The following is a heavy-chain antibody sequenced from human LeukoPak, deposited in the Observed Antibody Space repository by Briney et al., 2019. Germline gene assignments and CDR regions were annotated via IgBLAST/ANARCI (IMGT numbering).Heavy chain of an antibody. D-gene: IGHD6-19*01. V-gene: IGHV3-23*01. Sequence: PGGSLRLSCAASGFTFSSYAMTWVRQAPGKGLEWVSVISGSGGSTYYADSVKGRFTVSRDNSKITLYLQMNSLRAEDTAVYYCAKDRDPGYSSGWYGSPNDYWGQGTLVTVSS. CDR3: AKDRDPGYSSGWYGSPNDY. CDR2: ISGSGGST. J-gene: IGHJ4*02. CDR1: GFTFSSYA.